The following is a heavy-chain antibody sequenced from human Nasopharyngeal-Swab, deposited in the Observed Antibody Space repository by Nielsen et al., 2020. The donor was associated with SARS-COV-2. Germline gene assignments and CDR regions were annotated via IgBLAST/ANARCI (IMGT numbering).Heavy chain of an antibody. V-gene: IGHV3-48*01. CDR2: ISSSSSTI. D-gene: IGHD3-9*01. CDR3: AKDSLNILTGSGWFDP. J-gene: IGHJ5*02. Sequence: WIRQPPGKGLEWVSYISSSSSTIYYADSVKGRFTISRGNSKNTLYLQMNSLRAEDTAVYYCAKDSLNILTGSGWFDPWGQGTQVTVFS.